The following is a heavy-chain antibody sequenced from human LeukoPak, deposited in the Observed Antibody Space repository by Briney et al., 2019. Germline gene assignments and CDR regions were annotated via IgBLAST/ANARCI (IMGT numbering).Heavy chain of an antibody. CDR3: ARVRYRLAETYIDY. CDR2: INPNSGGT. D-gene: IGHD3-16*01. CDR1: DYTFSSYG. V-gene: IGHV1-2*02. J-gene: IGHJ4*02. Sequence: ASVKVSCKTSDYTFSSYGINWVQQAPGQGLEWMGWINPNSGGTNYAQKFQGRVTMTRDTSISTAYMELSRLRSDDTAVYYCARVRYRLAETYIDYWGQGTLVTVSS.